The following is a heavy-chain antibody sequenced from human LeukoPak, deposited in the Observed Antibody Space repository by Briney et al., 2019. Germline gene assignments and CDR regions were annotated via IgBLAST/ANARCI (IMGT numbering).Heavy chain of an antibody. V-gene: IGHV1-8*01. Sequence: ASVKVSCKASGYTFTSYDINWVRQATGQGLEWMGWMNPNSGNTGYAQKFQGRVTMTRNTTISTAYMELSSLRSEDTAVYYCARRRKTYSSSWFDPWGQGTLVTVSS. CDR2: MNPNSGNT. CDR3: ARRRKTYSSSWFDP. J-gene: IGHJ5*02. CDR1: GYTFTSYD. D-gene: IGHD6-13*01.